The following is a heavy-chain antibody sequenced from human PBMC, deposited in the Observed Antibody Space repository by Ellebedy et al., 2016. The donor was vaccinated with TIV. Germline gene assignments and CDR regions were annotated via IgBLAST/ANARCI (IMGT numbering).Heavy chain of an antibody. V-gene: IGHV6-1*01. CDR1: VDRVSSHSAA. CDR2: TYYRSKWYN. Sequence: SQTLSLTCAISVDRVSSHSAAWNWSRQSPSRGLEWLGRTYYRSKWYNHYAVSVQSRITINPDTSKNQFSLQLNFVTPEKTAVYYCAREVGYYDSSGYYAPSFDYWGQGTLVTVSS. J-gene: IGHJ4*02. CDR3: AREVGYYDSSGYYAPSFDY. D-gene: IGHD3-22*01.